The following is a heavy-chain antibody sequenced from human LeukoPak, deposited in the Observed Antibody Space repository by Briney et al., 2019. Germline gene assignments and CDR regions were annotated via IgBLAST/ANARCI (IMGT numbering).Heavy chain of an antibody. CDR3: AKTGRFDNWFDP. V-gene: IGHV3-9*01. J-gene: IGHJ5*02. D-gene: IGHD3-10*01. CDR1: GFTFDDYC. Sequence: GGSLELSCAAAGFTFDDYCKHLGRPAPGEGLGGVSGISWNSGSIGYADSVKGRFTISRDNAKNSLYLQMNSLRAEDTALYYCAKTGRFDNWFDPWGQGTLVTVSS. CDR2: ISWNSGSI.